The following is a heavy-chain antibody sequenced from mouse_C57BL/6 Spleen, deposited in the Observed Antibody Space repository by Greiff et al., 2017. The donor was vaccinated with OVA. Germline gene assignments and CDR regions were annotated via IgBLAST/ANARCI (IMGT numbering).Heavy chain of an antibody. Sequence: QVQLQQSGPELVKPGASVKISCKASGYSFTSYYIHWVKQRPGQGLEWIGWIYPGSGNTKYNEKFKGKATLTADTSSSTAYMQLSSLTSEDSAVYDCASSAFYYGSAVDYWGQGTSVTVSS. V-gene: IGHV1-66*01. D-gene: IGHD1-1*01. CDR1: GYSFTSYY. CDR3: ASSAFYYGSAVDY. J-gene: IGHJ4*01. CDR2: IYPGSGNT.